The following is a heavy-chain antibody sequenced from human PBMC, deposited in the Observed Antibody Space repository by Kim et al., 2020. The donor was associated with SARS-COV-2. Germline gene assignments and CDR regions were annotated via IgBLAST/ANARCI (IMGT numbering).Heavy chain of an antibody. CDR2: ISAYSGHT. V-gene: IGHV1-18*01. Sequence: ASVKVSCKASGYTFTNYAVIWVRQAPGQGLEYMGWISAYSGHTNYAQKLQGRVTMTQDTSTSTAYMELRSLTSDDTAVYYWARWSGSANYYQYGMDVWGQ. J-gene: IGHJ6*02. CDR1: GYTFTNYA. CDR3: ARWSGSANYYQYGMDV. D-gene: IGHD3-3*01.